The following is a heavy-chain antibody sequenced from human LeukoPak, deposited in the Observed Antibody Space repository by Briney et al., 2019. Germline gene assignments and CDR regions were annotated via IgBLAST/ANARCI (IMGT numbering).Heavy chain of an antibody. CDR1: GVSINNFY. D-gene: IGHD6-13*01. J-gene: IGHJ5*02. Sequence: SETLSLTCTVSGVSINNFYWSWIRQPAGKGLELIGRIYISGSTDYNPSLKSRVTMSLDTSKNHFSLKLRSVTAADTAVYYCARAPFIAPYLFDPWGQGTLVTVSS. CDR2: IYISGST. CDR3: ARAPFIAPYLFDP. V-gene: IGHV4-4*07.